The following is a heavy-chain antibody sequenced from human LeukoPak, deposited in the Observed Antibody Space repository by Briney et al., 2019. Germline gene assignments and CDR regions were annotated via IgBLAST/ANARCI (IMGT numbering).Heavy chain of an antibody. J-gene: IGHJ6*04. Sequence: GGSLRLSCAASGFVFSGSVMHRVRQASGKGLEWVGRIRAKVNNYATTYAASVKGRFTISRDDSKNTVYLQMNSLKTEDTAVYYCTSLGRYCSGDSCYDYYYGVDVWGKGTTVTVSS. D-gene: IGHD2-15*01. CDR1: GFVFSGSV. CDR2: IRAKVNNYAT. V-gene: IGHV3-73*01. CDR3: TSLGRYCSGDSCYDYYYGVDV.